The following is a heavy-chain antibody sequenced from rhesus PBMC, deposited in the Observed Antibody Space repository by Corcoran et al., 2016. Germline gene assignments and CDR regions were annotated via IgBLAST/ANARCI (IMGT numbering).Heavy chain of an antibody. CDR2: IEPGNSYP. J-gene: IGHJ4*01. D-gene: IGHD4-23*01. V-gene: IGHV5-20*02. CDR1: GYSFPSYW. Sequence: EVQLVQSGAEVKRPGESLKISCKTSGYSFPSYWISWVRQWPGKGLERRVAIEPGNSYPRSHPAFQGQVAISADNSIRPAYLQLSSLKASNTATYYCAKAGYSNSYFDYWGQGVLVTVSS. CDR3: AKAGYSNSYFDY.